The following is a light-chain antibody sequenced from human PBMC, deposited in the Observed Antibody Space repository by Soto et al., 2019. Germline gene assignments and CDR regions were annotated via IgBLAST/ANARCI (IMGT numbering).Light chain of an antibody. V-gene: IGKV3-11*01. CDR3: QQRSSWPLT. J-gene: IGKJ4*01. CDR2: DAS. CDR1: QSVSSY. Sequence: EIVLTQSPATLSLSPGERATLSCRASQSVSSYLAWYQQKPGQAPRLLIYDASHRATGIPARFSGSGSGTDFPLTISSLEPEDFAVYYCQQRSSWPLTFGGGTKVEIK.